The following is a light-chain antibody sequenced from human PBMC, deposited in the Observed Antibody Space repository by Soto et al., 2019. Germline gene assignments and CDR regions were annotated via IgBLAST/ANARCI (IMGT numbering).Light chain of an antibody. V-gene: IGLV1-40*01. CDR3: QTYDSRLSASI. Sequence: QAVVTQPPSVSGAPGQKVTISCVGSSTNIGSYYGVHWYQQLPGAATKLLIYDNSNRPSGVADRFSVSKSGTSASMAITGLQTDDEADYFCQTYDSRLSASIFGGGTQLTVL. CDR2: DNS. CDR1: STNIGSYYG. J-gene: IGLJ2*01.